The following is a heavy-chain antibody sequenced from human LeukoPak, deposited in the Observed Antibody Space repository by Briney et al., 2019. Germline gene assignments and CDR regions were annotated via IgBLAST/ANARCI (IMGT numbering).Heavy chain of an antibody. CDR3: ARESVVTAYFDY. CDR2: INHSGST. J-gene: IGHJ4*02. D-gene: IGHD4-23*01. V-gene: IGHV4-34*01. Sequence: SETLSLTCAVYGGSFSGYYWSWIRQPPGKGPEWIGEINHSGSTNYNPSLKSRVTISVDTSKNQFSLKLSSVTAADTAVYYCARESVVTAYFDYWGQGTLVTVSS. CDR1: GGSFSGYY.